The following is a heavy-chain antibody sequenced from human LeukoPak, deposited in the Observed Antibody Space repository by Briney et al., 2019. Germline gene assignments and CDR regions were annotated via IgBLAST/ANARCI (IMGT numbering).Heavy chain of an antibody. CDR1: GFTFSSYW. CDR2: IKQDGSEK. Sequence: GGSLRLSCAASGFTFSSYWMSWVRQAPGKGLEWVANIKQDGSEKYYVDSVKGRFTISRDNAKNSLYLQMNSLRAEDTAVYYCARDHRGIFSPFDYWGQGTLVTVSS. J-gene: IGHJ4*02. V-gene: IGHV3-7*01. CDR3: ARDHRGIFSPFDY.